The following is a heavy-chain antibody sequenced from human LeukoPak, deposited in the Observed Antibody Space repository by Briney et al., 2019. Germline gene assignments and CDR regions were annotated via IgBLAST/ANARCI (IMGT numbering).Heavy chain of an antibody. CDR1: GFTFDDYG. CDR3: AELGITMIGGI. Sequence: GGSLRLSCAASGFTFDDYGMSWVRQAPGKGLEWVSGINWNGGSTGYADSVKGRFTISRDNAKNSLYLQMNSLRAEDTAVYYCAELGITMIGGIWGKGTTVTISS. CDR2: INWNGGST. D-gene: IGHD3-10*02. V-gene: IGHV3-20*04. J-gene: IGHJ6*04.